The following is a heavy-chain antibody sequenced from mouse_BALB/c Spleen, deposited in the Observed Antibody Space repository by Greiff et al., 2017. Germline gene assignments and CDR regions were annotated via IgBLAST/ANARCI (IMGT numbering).Heavy chain of an antibody. V-gene: IGHV3-2*02. Sequence: EVHLVESGPGLVKPSQSLSLTCTVTGYSITSDYAWNWIRQFPGNKLEWMGYISYSGSTSYNPSLKSRISITRDTSKNQFFLQLNSVTTEDTATYYCARKGDSSGYSDYWGQGTTLTVSS. CDR1: GYSITSDYA. D-gene: IGHD3-2*01. CDR2: ISYSGST. CDR3: ARKGDSSGYSDY. J-gene: IGHJ2*01.